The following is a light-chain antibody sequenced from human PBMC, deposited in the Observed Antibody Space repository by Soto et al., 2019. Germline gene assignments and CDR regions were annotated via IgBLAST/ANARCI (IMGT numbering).Light chain of an antibody. J-gene: IGKJ1*01. CDR1: QSLYFNSNNQNY. Sequence: DIVMTQSPDSLAVSLGERATINCKSSQSLYFNSNNQNYLAWYQQKPGQPHKLXIFWPSTRASGVHDRFSGSGSGTDFTLTIRSLQAEDVAVYICKQYYTSPPTFGQGTKVDIK. CDR2: WPS. V-gene: IGKV4-1*01. CDR3: KQYYTSPPT.